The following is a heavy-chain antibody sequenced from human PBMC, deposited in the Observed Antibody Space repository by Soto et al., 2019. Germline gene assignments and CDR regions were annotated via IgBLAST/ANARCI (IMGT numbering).Heavy chain of an antibody. V-gene: IGHV4-34*01. D-gene: IGHD3-3*01. J-gene: IGHJ6*03. CDR1: GGSFSGYY. CDR3: ARAVGGYDFWSASYYYYYYMDV. CDR2: INHSGST. Sequence: QVQLQQWGAGLLKPSETLSLTCAVYGGSFSGYYWSWIRQRPGRGLEWIGEINHSGSTNYNPSLKSRVTMSVDTSKNQFSLKLSSVTAADTAVYFCARAVGGYDFWSASYYYYYYMDVWGKGTTVTVSS.